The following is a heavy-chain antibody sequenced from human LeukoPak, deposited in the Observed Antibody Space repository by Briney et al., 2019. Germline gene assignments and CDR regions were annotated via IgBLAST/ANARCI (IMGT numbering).Heavy chain of an antibody. Sequence: PGGSLRLSCAASGFSLSDYYMSLIRQAPGKGLEWISYITNRGSTIFYTDSVKGRFTISRDNARNSLYLQLNSLRAEDTAVYYCARDRGVVVPAMGYYFDYWGQGTLVTVSS. J-gene: IGHJ4*02. V-gene: IGHV3-11*01. CDR3: ARDRGVVVPAMGYYFDY. CDR1: GFSLSDYY. D-gene: IGHD2-15*01. CDR2: ITNRGSTI.